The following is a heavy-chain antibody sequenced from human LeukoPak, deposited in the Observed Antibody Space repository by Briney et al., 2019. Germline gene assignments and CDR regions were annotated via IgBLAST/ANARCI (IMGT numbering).Heavy chain of an antibody. CDR1: GFTFSSYA. CDR3: ARVIAAAGIIDY. D-gene: IGHD6-13*01. J-gene: IGHJ4*02. V-gene: IGHV3-30*04. Sequence: PGGSLRLSCAASGFTFSSYAMHWVRQAPGKGLEWVAVISYDGSNKYYADSVKGRFTISRDNSKNTLYLQMNSLRAEDTAVYYCARVIAAAGIIDYWGQGTLVTVSS. CDR2: ISYDGSNK.